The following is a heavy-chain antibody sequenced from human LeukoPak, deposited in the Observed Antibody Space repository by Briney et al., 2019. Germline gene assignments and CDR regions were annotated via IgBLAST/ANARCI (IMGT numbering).Heavy chain of an antibody. J-gene: IGHJ3*02. CDR3: ARAALGIYSSGYCLYCDAFDI. CDR1: GGSISSYY. V-gene: IGHV4-59*01. D-gene: IGHD3-22*01. Sequence: PSETLSLTCTVSGGSISSYYWSWIRQPPGKGLEWIGYIYYSGSTNYNPSLESRVTISVDTSKNQFSLKLSSVTAADTAVYYCARAALGIYSSGYCLYCDAFDIWGQGTMVTVSS. CDR2: IYYSGST.